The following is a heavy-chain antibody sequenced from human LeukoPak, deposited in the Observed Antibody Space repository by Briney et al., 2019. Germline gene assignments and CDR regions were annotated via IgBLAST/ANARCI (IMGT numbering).Heavy chain of an antibody. D-gene: IGHD6-19*01. CDR3: SRGALFYIAVAGRGDAFDI. V-gene: IGHV1-8*01. CDR1: GYTFTSYD. CDR2: MNPNSGNT. Sequence: ASVKVSCKASGYTFTSYDINWVRQATGQGLEWMGWMNPNSGNTGYAQKFQGRVTMTRNTSISTAYMELSSLRSEDTAVYYCSRGALFYIAVAGRGDAFDIWGQGTMVTVSS. J-gene: IGHJ3*02.